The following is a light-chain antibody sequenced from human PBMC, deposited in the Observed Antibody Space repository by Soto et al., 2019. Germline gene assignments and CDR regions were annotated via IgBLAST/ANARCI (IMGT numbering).Light chain of an antibody. CDR1: QSVGGF. CDR3: QRRSNWLGT. V-gene: IGKV3-11*01. Sequence: EIVLTQSPATLSLSPGERATLSCRASQSVGGFLAWYQQRSGQTPRLLIYDASKRAPGIPARFSGSGSGTDFTLTISGLEPEDFAVYCCQRRSNWLGTFGPGTKVDIK. J-gene: IGKJ3*01. CDR2: DAS.